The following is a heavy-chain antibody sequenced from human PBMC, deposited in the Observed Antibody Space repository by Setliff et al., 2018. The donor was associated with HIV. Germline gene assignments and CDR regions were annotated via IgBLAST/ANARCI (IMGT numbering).Heavy chain of an antibody. CDR2: ITPIFATA. CDR3: AREDVGGLYHLQSGGWPPQSHYYYYYMDV. CDR1: GGNFNNYG. D-gene: IGHD2-2*01. V-gene: IGHV1-69*06. Sequence: SVKVSCKASGGNFNNYGISWVRQAPGQGLEWMGRITPIFATANYAQKFQDRVTITADTSARIVYMELSSLRSDDTAVYYCAREDVGGLYHLQSGGWPPQSHYYYYYMDVWGKGTTVTSP. J-gene: IGHJ6*03.